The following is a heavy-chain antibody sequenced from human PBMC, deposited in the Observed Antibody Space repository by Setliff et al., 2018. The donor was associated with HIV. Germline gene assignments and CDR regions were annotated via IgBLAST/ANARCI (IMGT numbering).Heavy chain of an antibody. D-gene: IGHD3-16*01. CDR2: ISTSGTT. J-gene: IGHJ4*02. V-gene: IGHV4-61*09. Sequence: SLTCTVSGDSITRGTYYWSWIRQPAGMRLEWIGHISTSGTTNYNPSLKSRVTISADTSKSQFSLKLTSVTAADTAAYFCARVSTDYVWGSFLSSGPYYFDSWGQGALVTVSS. CDR3: ARVSTDYVWGSFLSSGPYYFDS. CDR1: GDSITRGTYY.